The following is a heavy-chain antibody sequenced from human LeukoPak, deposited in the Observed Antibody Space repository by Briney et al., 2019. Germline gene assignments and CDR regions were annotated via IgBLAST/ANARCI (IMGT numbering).Heavy chain of an antibody. CDR1: GGSISSSSYY. CDR3: ARPSTADGDPFDY. CDR2: IYYSGST. J-gene: IGHJ4*02. D-gene: IGHD3-10*01. Sequence: PSETLSLTCTVSGGSISSSSYYWGWIRQPPGKGLEWIGSIYYSGSTYYNPSLKSRVTISVDTSKNQFSLKLSSVTAADTAVYYCARPSTADGDPFDYWGQGTLATVSS. V-gene: IGHV4-39*01.